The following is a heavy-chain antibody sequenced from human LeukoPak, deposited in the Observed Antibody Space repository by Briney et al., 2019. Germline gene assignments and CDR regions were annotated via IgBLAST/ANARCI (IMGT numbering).Heavy chain of an antibody. Sequence: SETLSLTCTVSGYSISSGYYWGWIRQPPGKEPEWIGSFYHNENTYYRPSLKSRVAISVDTPKNQFSLELSSVTAADTAVYYCARDGDYDILTGHVWGQGTTVTVSS. D-gene: IGHD3-9*01. V-gene: IGHV4-38-2*02. CDR1: GYSISSGYY. J-gene: IGHJ6*02. CDR2: FYHNENT. CDR3: ARDGDYDILTGHV.